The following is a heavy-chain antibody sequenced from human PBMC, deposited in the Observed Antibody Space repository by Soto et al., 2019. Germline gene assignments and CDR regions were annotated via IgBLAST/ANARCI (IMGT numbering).Heavy chain of an antibody. CDR1: GFTLSNHA. CDR2: ISGSGGTT. D-gene: IGHD4-4*01. Sequence: GGSLRLSCAASGFTLSNHAMSWVRQAPGKGLEWVSAISGSGGTTFYADSVKGRFTISRDNSKSMLYLQMNSLRGEDTAVYYCSNHMTTITAHLDHWGPGTVVTVSS. V-gene: IGHV3-23*01. J-gene: IGHJ4*02. CDR3: SNHMTTITAHLDH.